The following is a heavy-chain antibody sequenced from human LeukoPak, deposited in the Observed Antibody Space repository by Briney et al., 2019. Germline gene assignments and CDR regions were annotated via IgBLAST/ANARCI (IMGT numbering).Heavy chain of an antibody. J-gene: IGHJ4*02. CDR2: INSDESST. D-gene: IGHD2-15*01. Sequence: GGSLRLSCAASGFTFSMYSMHGVRQAPGKGRECVSAINSDESSTYYADSVRGRFTFSRDNSKNTLYLQMGSLITEDMAVYYCARVLAGYDYWGQGTLVTVSS. CDR3: ARVLAGYDY. V-gene: IGHV3-64*02. CDR1: GFTFSMYS.